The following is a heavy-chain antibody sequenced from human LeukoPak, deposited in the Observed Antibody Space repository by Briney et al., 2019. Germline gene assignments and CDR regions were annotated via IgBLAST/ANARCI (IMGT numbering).Heavy chain of an antibody. D-gene: IGHD4-17*01. CDR1: GFTVSSSY. Sequence: PGGSLRLSCAASGFTVSSSYMYWVRQAPGKGLEWVAVISYDGSNKYYADSVKGRFTISRDNSKNTLYLQMNSLRAEDTAVYYCARETGGAIGSTDFDYWGQGTLVTVSS. CDR3: ARETGGAIGSTDFDY. V-gene: IGHV3-30-3*01. J-gene: IGHJ4*02. CDR2: ISYDGSNK.